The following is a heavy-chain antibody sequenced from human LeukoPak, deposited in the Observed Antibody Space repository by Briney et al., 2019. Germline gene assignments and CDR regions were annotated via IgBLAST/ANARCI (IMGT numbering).Heavy chain of an antibody. CDR2: ISYDGSNK. CDR1: GFTFSSYA. Sequence: GRSLRLSCAAPGFTFSSYAMHWVRQAPGKGLEWVAVISYDGSNKYYADSVKGRFTISRDNSKNTLYLQMNSLRAEDTAVYYCARNGMDVWGQGTTVTVSS. J-gene: IGHJ6*02. V-gene: IGHV3-30-3*01. CDR3: ARNGMDV.